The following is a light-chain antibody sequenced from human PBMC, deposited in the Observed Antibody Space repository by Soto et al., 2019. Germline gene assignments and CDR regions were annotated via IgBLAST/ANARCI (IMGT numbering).Light chain of an antibody. J-gene: IGKJ2*01. CDR2: GAS. CDR1: QSVSSN. CDR3: QQYNNWPPVT. V-gene: IGKV3-15*01. Sequence: EIVMTQSPATLSASPGERATLSCRASQSVSSNLAWYQQKPGQAPRLLIYGASTRATGIPGRFSGSGSGTEFTLTISSLQSEDFAVYYCQQYNNWPPVTFGQGTKLEIK.